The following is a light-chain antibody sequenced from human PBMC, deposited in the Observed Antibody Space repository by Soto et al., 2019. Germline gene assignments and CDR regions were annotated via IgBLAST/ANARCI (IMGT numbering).Light chain of an antibody. CDR2: SNN. CDR3: AAWDDSLNGWV. V-gene: IGLV1-44*01. CDR1: SSNIGSNT. J-gene: IGLJ3*02. Sequence: QPVLTQPPSASGTPGRRVTLSCSGSSSNIGSNTVNWYQQLPGTAPQLLIYSNNQRPSGVPDRFSGSKSGTSASLAISWLQSEDEADYYCAAWDDSLNGWVFGGGTKLTVL.